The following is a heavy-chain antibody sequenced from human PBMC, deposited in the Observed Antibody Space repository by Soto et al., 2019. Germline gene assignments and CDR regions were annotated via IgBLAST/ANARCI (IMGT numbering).Heavy chain of an antibody. J-gene: IGHJ4*02. Sequence: GGSLSLSCAASGFTFTNYDMSWVRQAPGKGLEWVSSISGSGGSTYYADSVKGRFTISRDNPKNTLYLQMNSLRAEDTAVYYCATATVTMGGYFDHWGQGTLVTVSS. CDR2: ISGSGGST. CDR1: GFTFTNYD. D-gene: IGHD4-17*01. CDR3: ATATVTMGGYFDH. V-gene: IGHV3-23*01.